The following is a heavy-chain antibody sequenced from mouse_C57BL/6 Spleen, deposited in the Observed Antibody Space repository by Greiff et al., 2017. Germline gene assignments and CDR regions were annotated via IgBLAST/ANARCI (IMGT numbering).Heavy chain of an antibody. CDR3: ARSGYSNYPMY. V-gene: IGHV1-66*01. CDR2: IYPGSGNT. Sequence: QVQLQQSGPELVKPGASVKISCKASGYSFTSYYIHWVKQRPGQGLEWIGWIYPGSGNTKYNEKFKGKATLTADTSSSTAYMQLSSLTSEDSAVYYCARSGYSNYPMYWGQGTLVTVSA. CDR1: GYSFTSYY. D-gene: IGHD2-5*01. J-gene: IGHJ3*01.